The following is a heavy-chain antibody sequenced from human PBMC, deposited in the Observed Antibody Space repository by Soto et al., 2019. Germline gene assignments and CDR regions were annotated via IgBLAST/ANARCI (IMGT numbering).Heavy chain of an antibody. CDR2: ISYDGSNK. Sequence: PGGSLRLSCAASGFTFSSYGMHWVRQAPGKGLEWVAVISYDGSNKYYADSVKGRFTISRDNSKNTLYLQMNSLRAEDTAVYYCARGQRAYGGNSRYYYYYGMDVWGQGTTVTVSS. V-gene: IGHV3-30*03. CDR1: GFTFSSYG. D-gene: IGHD4-17*01. CDR3: ARGQRAYGGNSRYYYYYGMDV. J-gene: IGHJ6*02.